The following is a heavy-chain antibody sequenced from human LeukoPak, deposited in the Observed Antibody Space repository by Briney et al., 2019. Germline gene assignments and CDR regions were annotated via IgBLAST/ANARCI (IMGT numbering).Heavy chain of an antibody. D-gene: IGHD1-26*01. J-gene: IGHJ4*02. Sequence: SETLSLTCTVSGGSVNSGSYYWNWIRQPPGKGLEWIGYIYYSGSTNYNPSLRSRVTISVDTSKNQFSLKLSSVTAADTAVYYCARAAYSGSYHSDYWGQGTLVTVSS. CDR3: ARAAYSGSYHSDY. V-gene: IGHV4-61*01. CDR2: IYYSGST. CDR1: GGSVNSGSYY.